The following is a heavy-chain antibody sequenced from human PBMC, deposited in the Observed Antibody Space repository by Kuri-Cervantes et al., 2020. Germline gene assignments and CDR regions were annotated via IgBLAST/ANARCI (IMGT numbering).Heavy chain of an antibody. CDR2: INHSGST. D-gene: IGHD5-18*01. J-gene: IGHJ4*02. Sequence: SETLSLTCAVYGGSFSGYYWSWIRQPPGKGLEWIGEINHSGSTNYNPSLKSRVTISVDTSKNQFSLKLSSVTAADTAVYYCAREVTTDTAMVRSWVDYWGQGTLVTVSS. CDR1: GGSFSGYY. V-gene: IGHV4-34*01. CDR3: AREVTTDTAMVRSWVDY.